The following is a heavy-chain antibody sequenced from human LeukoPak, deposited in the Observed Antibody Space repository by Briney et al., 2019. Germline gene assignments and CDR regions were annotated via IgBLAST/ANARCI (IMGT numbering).Heavy chain of an antibody. CDR2: ISGSGGST. CDR1: GFTFSSYA. Sequence: GGSLRLSCAASGFTFSSYAMSWVRQAPGKGLEWVSAISGSGGSTYYADSVKGRFTISRDNSKNTLYLQMNSLRAEDTAVYYCAKAGLDSSGPWYGMDVWGRGTTVTVSS. CDR3: AKAGLDSSGPWYGMDV. D-gene: IGHD6-19*01. J-gene: IGHJ6*02. V-gene: IGHV3-23*01.